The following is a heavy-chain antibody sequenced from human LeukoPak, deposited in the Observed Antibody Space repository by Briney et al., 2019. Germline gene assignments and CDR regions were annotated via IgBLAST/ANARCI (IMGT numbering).Heavy chain of an antibody. Sequence: SETLSLTCTVSGGSISSYYWSWIRQPPGKGLEWIGYIYYSGSTNYNPSLKSRVTISVDTSKNQFSLKLSSVTAADTAVYYCAGYCSGGSCYWGAFDIWGQGTMVTVSS. J-gene: IGHJ3*02. D-gene: IGHD2-15*01. CDR3: AGYCSGGSCYWGAFDI. V-gene: IGHV4-59*01. CDR2: IYYSGST. CDR1: GGSISSYY.